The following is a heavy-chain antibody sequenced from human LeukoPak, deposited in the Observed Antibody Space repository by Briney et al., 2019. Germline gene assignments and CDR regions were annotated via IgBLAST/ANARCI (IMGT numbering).Heavy chain of an antibody. CDR3: ARYGDPGSSRILTYYFDY. CDR1: GYTFTSYG. V-gene: IGHV1-18*01. Sequence: GASVKVSCKASGYTFTSYGISWVRQAPGQGLEWMGWISAYNGYTNYAQKLQGRVTMTTDTSTSTAYMELRSLRSDDTAVYYCARYGDPGSSRILTYYFDYWGQGTLVTVSS. D-gene: IGHD6-13*01. CDR2: ISAYNGYT. J-gene: IGHJ4*02.